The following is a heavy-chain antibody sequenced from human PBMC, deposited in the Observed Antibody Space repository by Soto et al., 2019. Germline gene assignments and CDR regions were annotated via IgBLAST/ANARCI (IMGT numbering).Heavy chain of an antibody. CDR2: IYHSGST. D-gene: IGHD2-15*01. V-gene: IGHV4-4*02. CDR3: ARASCSGGNCNPYY. J-gene: IGHJ4*02. CDR1: GDSISSSNW. Sequence: SETLSLTCAVSGDSISSSNWWSWVRQPPGKGLEWIGEIYHSGSTNYNPSLKSRVTISVDKSKNQFSLKLSSVTAADTAVYYCARASCSGGNCNPYYWGQGALVTVSS.